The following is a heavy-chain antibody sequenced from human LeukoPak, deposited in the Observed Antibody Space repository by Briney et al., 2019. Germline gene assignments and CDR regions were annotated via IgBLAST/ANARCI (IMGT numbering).Heavy chain of an antibody. J-gene: IGHJ4*02. Sequence: PGRSLRLSCAASGFTFSSYGMHWVRQAPGKGLEWVAVISYDGSNKYYADSVKGRFTISRDNSKNTLYLQMNSLRAEDTAVYYCAKDGAYGSGNLDYWGQGTLVTVSS. CDR2: ISYDGSNK. CDR3: AKDGAYGSGNLDY. V-gene: IGHV3-30*18. D-gene: IGHD3-10*01. CDR1: GFTFSSYG.